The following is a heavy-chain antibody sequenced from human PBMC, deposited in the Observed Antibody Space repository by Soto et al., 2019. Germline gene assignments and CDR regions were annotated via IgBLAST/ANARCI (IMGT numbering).Heavy chain of an antibody. V-gene: IGHV1-18*01. CDR1: GYTFTSYG. J-gene: IGHJ4*02. D-gene: IGHD3-22*01. CDR2: ISAYNGNT. Sequence: QVPLVQSGAEVKKPGASVKVSCKASGYTFTSYGISWVRQAPGQGLEWMGWISAYNGNTNYAQKLQGRVTMTTDTSTSTAYMELRSLRSDDTAVYYCARDPGPYYYDSSGYGYFDYWGQGTLVTVSS. CDR3: ARDPGPYYYDSSGYGYFDY.